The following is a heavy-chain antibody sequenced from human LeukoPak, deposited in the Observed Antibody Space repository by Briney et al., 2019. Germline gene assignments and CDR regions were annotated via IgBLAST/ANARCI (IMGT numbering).Heavy chain of an antibody. CDR3: ARLPSY. J-gene: IGHJ4*02. CDR2: IYSGGST. V-gene: IGHV3-66*02. Sequence: GGSLRLSCAASGFTVSSHYRTWVRQAPGKGLEWVSVIYSGGSTYYADSVKGRFTISRDNSKNTLYLQMNSLRAEDTAVYYCARLPSYWGQGTLVTVSS. CDR1: GFTVSSHY.